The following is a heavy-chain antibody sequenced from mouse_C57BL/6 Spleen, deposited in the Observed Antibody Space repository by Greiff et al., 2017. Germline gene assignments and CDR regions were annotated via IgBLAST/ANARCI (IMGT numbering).Heavy chain of an antibody. CDR2: ISSGSSTI. CDR1: GFTFSDYG. V-gene: IGHV5-17*01. D-gene: IGHD4-1*01. J-gene: IGHJ2*01. CDR3: ARGANWDYFDY. Sequence: EVQLMESGGGLVKPGGSLKLSCAASGFTFSDYGMHWVRQAPERGLEWVAYISSGSSTIYYADTVKGRFTISRDNAKNTLFLQMTSLRSEDTAIFYCARGANWDYFDYWGQGTTLTVSS.